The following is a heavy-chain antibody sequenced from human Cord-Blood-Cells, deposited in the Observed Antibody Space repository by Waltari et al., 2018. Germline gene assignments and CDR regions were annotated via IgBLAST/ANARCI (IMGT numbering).Heavy chain of an antibody. V-gene: IGHV1-8*01. J-gene: IGHJ2*01. CDR1: GYTFTSYD. CDR2: MNPNIGNT. CDR3: ATVNNWGSLRSYWYFDL. Sequence: QVQLVQSGAEVKKPGASVKVSCKASGYTFTSYDINWVRQATGQGLEWMGWMNPNIGNTGYAQKCQGRVTMTRNTSISTAYMELSSLRSEDTAVYYCATVNNWGSLRSYWYFDLWGRGTLVTVSS. D-gene: IGHD7-27*01.